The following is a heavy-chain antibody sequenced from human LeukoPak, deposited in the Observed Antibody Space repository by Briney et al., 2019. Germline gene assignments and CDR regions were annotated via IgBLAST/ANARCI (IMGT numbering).Heavy chain of an antibody. Sequence: WASLKVSCNASGYTFTGYYLHWVRQDPGQGLEWLGWINPNSGGKNYAQKSQGRVTTTRDTSISTAYMELSRLRSDDTAVYYCASISHYDSSGYYYPAYWGQGTLVTVSS. J-gene: IGHJ4*02. CDR1: GYTFTGYY. CDR3: ASISHYDSSGYYYPAY. D-gene: IGHD3-22*01. CDR2: INPNSGGK. V-gene: IGHV1-2*02.